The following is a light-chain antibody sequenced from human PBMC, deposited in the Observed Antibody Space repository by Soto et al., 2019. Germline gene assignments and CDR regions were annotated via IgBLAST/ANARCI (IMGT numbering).Light chain of an antibody. CDR3: QQYNRYWT. V-gene: IGKV1-5*03. CDR1: QSISIW. Sequence: DIQMTQSPSTLSASVGDRVTITCRASQSISIWLAWYQQKPGKAPNLLIYKASSLETGVPSRFSGSGSETEFTLTISRLQPDDFATYYCQQYNRYWTFGQGTKVEIK. J-gene: IGKJ1*01. CDR2: KAS.